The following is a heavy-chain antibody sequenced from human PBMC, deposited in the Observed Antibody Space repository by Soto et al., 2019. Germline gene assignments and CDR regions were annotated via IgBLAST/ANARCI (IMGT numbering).Heavy chain of an antibody. D-gene: IGHD4-17*01. Sequence: QVQLVQSGAEAKKPGASVKVSCKASGYTFTSYAMHWVRQAPGQRLEWMGWINAGNGNTKYSQKFQGRVTITRDTSASTAYMELSSLRSEDTAVYYCARADDYGDYYLSRYGMDVWGQGTTVTVSS. CDR1: GYTFTSYA. V-gene: IGHV1-3*01. CDR2: INAGNGNT. CDR3: ARADDYGDYYLSRYGMDV. J-gene: IGHJ6*02.